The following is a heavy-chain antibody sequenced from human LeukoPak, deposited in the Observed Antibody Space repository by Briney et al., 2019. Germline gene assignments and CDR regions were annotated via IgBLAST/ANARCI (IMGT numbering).Heavy chain of an antibody. CDR2: MNPKSGNT. Sequence: ASVKVSCKASGGTFSSYAISWVRQAPGQGLEWMGGMNPKSGNTGYAQQFQGRVTFTRTTSISTAYMELRSLTSDDTAVYYCTRGLYYYDSSDSDGFDIWGQGTMVTVYS. CDR1: GGTFSSYA. J-gene: IGHJ3*02. V-gene: IGHV1-8*03. CDR3: TRGLYYYDSSDSDGFDI. D-gene: IGHD3-22*01.